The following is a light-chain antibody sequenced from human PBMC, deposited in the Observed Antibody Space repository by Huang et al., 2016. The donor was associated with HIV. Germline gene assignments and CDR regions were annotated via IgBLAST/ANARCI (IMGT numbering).Light chain of an antibody. CDR2: GAS. Sequence: EIVMTQSPATLSVSPGERATLSCRASQSISTNLAWYQQKGGQAPRRLICGASIRATGVTDRFSGGGSGTEFTLTISSLQSEDFAVYYCQQYTDWPRTFGQGTKVEVK. CDR1: QSISTN. CDR3: QQYTDWPRT. J-gene: IGKJ1*01. V-gene: IGKV3-15*01.